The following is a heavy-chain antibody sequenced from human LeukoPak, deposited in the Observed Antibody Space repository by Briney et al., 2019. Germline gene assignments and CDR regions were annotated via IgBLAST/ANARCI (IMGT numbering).Heavy chain of an antibody. CDR2: IYTSGST. CDR3: ASSGATFAFDI. V-gene: IGHV4-4*07. CDR1: GRSLSSNG. Sequence: SETLSLTCSLSGRSLSSNGWSWTRQPAGKGLEWIGRIYTSGSTNYNPSLKSRVTMSVDTSKNQFSLKLSSVTAADTAVYYCASSGATFAFDIWRHRTEVSVSS. D-gene: IGHD1-26*01. J-gene: IGHJ3*02.